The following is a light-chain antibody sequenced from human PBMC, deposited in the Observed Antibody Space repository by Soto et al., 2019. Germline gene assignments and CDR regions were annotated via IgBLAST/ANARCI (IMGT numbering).Light chain of an antibody. CDR3: QQYNNWPTWT. Sequence: EIVTTQSPATLSVSPGERATRSCRASQSVSSNLAWYQQKPGQAPRLLIYGASTRSTGIPARFSGSGSGTEFTLTISSLQSEDFAVYYCQQYNNWPTWTLGQGTKVDIK. J-gene: IGKJ1*01. V-gene: IGKV3-15*01. CDR1: QSVSSN. CDR2: GAS.